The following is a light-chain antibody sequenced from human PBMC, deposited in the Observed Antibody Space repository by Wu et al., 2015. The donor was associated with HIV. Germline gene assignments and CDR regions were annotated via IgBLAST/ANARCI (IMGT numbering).Light chain of an antibody. CDR3: QQDGLT. J-gene: IGKJ4*01. CDR1: QSISNK. CDR2: GAS. Sequence: EIVMTQSPATLSVSPGERATFSCRASQSISNKLAWYQQIPGQAPRLLIYGASTRAIGIPDRFSGSGSGTDFTLIITGLEAEDFAVYYCQQDGLTFGAGTKVEFK. V-gene: IGKV3D-15*01.